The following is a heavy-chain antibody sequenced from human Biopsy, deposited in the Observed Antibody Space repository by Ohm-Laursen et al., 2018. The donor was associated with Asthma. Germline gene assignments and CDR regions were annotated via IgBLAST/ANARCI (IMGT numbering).Heavy chain of an antibody. CDR1: GFTFSSYA. J-gene: IGHJ4*02. V-gene: IGHV3-23*01. CDR2: ISGSGGST. D-gene: IGHD5-12*01. CDR3: AKSVLVWIVATGNYFDY. Sequence: SLRLSCTASGFTFSSYAMSWVRQPPGKGLEWVSAISGSGGSTYYADSVKGWFTISRDNSKNTLHLQMNSLRAEDTAVYYCAKSVLVWIVATGNYFDYWGQGTLVTVSS.